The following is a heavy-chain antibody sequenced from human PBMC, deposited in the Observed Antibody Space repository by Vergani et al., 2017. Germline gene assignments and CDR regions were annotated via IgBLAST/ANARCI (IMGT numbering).Heavy chain of an antibody. D-gene: IGHD6-13*01. Sequence: QVQLVESGGGVVQPGRSLRLSCAASGFTFSDYYMSWIRQAPGRGLEWVSYISTSGSIIYYADSVKGRFTISRDNAKNSLYLQMNSLRAEDTAVYYCAKDRVQYSSSWYIYWGQGTLVTVSS. CDR2: ISTSGSII. J-gene: IGHJ4*02. CDR1: GFTFSDYY. CDR3: AKDRVQYSSSWYIY. V-gene: IGHV3-11*01.